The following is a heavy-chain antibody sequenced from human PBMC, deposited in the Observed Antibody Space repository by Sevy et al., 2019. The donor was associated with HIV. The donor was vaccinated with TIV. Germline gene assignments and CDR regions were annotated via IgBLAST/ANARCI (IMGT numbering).Heavy chain of an antibody. J-gene: IGHJ4*02. CDR3: AMDWVSGDVLSGYYPYFDY. CDR1: GYTFITYG. V-gene: IGHV1-18*01. CDR2: ISPYNGNT. Sequence: ASVKVSCKASGYTFITYGISWVRQAPGQGLEWMGWISPYNGNTKSVQSLQGRVTMTTDTTTSTTYMELRSLRTDDTAVYYGAMDWVSGDVLSGYYPYFDYWGQGTLVTVSS. D-gene: IGHD3-22*01.